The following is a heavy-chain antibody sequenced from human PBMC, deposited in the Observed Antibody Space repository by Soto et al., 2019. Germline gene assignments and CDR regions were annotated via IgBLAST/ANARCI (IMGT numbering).Heavy chain of an antibody. CDR3: AREDSIIIPAVSHF. CDR1: GFTFNNYG. V-gene: IGHV3-21*01. Sequence: GGSLRLSCVVSGFTFNNYGINWVRQAPGKGLEWVSSVSKSGYTYYSDSVKGRFTISRDNAKNSVSLQMNTLRAEDTAVYYCAREDSIIIPAVSHFWGQGTLVTVSS. D-gene: IGHD3-22*01. CDR2: VSKSGYT. J-gene: IGHJ4*02.